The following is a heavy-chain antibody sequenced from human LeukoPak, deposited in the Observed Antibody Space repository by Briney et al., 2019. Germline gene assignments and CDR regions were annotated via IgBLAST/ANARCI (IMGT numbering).Heavy chain of an antibody. CDR1: GYTFTGYY. D-gene: IGHD2-15*01. V-gene: IGHV1-2*02. CDR2: INPNSGST. CDR3: ARAGHDCSGSSCYPGMSGY. J-gene: IGHJ4*02. Sequence: GASVKVSCKASGYTFTGYYMHWVRQAPGQGLEGMGWINPNSGSTNDAQKFQGRVTMTRDTSISTAYMELSRLRSDDTAGYYCARAGHDCSGSSCYPGMSGYWGQGTLVTVSS.